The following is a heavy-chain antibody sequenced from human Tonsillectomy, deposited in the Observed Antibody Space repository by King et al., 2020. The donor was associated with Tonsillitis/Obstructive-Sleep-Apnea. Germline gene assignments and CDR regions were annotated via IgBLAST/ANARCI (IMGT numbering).Heavy chain of an antibody. Sequence: QLQESGPGLVKPSETLSLTCTVSGGSISSYYWTWIRQPAGKGLEWIGRVYTSGTTNYNPSIKSRVTMSLDTSKNQFSLKLTSVTAADTAVYYWAGGTQAVADTIDYWGQGTLVTVSS. CDR2: VYTSGTT. J-gene: IGHJ4*02. D-gene: IGHD6-19*01. CDR3: AGGTQAVADTIDY. CDR1: GGSISSYY. V-gene: IGHV4-4*07.